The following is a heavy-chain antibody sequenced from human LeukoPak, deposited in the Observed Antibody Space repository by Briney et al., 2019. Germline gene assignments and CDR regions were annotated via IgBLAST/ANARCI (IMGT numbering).Heavy chain of an antibody. J-gene: IGHJ5*02. Sequence: SQTLSLTCAISGDSVSSNSAAWNWIRQSPSRGLEWLGRTYYRSKWYNDYAVSVKSRITINPDTSKNQFSLQLNSVTAADTAVYYCAREVESYGSGSYYTGWFDPWGQGTLVTVSS. CDR2: TYYRSKWYN. CDR3: AREVESYGSGSYYTGWFDP. V-gene: IGHV6-1*01. D-gene: IGHD3-10*01. CDR1: GDSVSSNSAA.